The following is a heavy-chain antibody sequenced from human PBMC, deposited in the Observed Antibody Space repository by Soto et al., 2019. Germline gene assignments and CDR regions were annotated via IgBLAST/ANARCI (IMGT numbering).Heavy chain of an antibody. J-gene: IGHJ6*02. V-gene: IGHV3-33*01. CDR2: IWYDGSNK. CDR3: ATEEIVGAEGADYYYGMDV. CDR1: GFTFSSYG. D-gene: IGHD1-26*01. Sequence: PGGSLRLSCAASGFTFSSYGMHWVRQAPGKGLEWVAVIWYDGSNKYYADSVKGRFTISRDNSKNTLYLQMNSLRAEDTAVYYCATEEIVGAEGADYYYGMDVWGQGTTVTVSS.